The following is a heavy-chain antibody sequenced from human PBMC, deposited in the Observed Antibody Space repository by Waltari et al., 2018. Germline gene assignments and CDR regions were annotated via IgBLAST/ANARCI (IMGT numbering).Heavy chain of an antibody. CDR1: GFTFNAYW. Sequence: EVRLVESGGGLVQPGGSLRLSCAASGFTFNAYWLTWVRQAPGQGLGWVATINQDGSERYYVDSLKGRFTISRDNAKSSLSLQLNSLRAEDTAVYYCARDFNFDRRGADFWGQGTLVAVSS. V-gene: IGHV3-7*01. J-gene: IGHJ4*02. CDR3: ARDFNFDRRGADF. D-gene: IGHD1-1*01. CDR2: INQDGSER.